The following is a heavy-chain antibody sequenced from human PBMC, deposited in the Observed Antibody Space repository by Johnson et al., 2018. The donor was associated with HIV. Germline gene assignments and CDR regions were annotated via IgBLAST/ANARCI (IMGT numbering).Heavy chain of an antibody. J-gene: IGHJ3*02. CDR1: GFTFSGYA. CDR3: AKPPSMGSDAYDI. D-gene: IGHD3-16*01. V-gene: IGHV3-30*18. Sequence: QMQLVESGGGVVQPGRSLRLSCAASGFTFSGYAMHWVRQAPGKGLEWVAVITYDGTKKYFADSVKGRFNISRDNSKNTLYLQMNSVRTEDAAVYYWAKPPSMGSDAYDIWGQGPMVTVSS. CDR2: ITYDGTKK.